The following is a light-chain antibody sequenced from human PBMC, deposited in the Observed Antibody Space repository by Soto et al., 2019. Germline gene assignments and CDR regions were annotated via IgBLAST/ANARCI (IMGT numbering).Light chain of an antibody. CDR3: SSYTSTSIPYV. V-gene: IGLV2-14*01. Sequence: QSVLTQPASVSGSPGQSITISCTGTSSDVGGYNYVSWYQQHPVKAPKLMIYDVTNRPSGVSDRFSGSKSGNTASLTISGLQAEDEADYYCSSYTSTSIPYVCGTGTKLTVL. CDR1: SSDVGGYNY. CDR2: DVT. J-gene: IGLJ1*01.